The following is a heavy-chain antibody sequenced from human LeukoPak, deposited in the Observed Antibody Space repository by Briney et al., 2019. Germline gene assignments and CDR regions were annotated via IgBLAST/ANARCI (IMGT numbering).Heavy chain of an antibody. J-gene: IGHJ4*02. Sequence: PGGSLRLSCAASGFTFSDYNMSWIRQAPGKGLEWVSYISSSGSSIYYADSVKGRFTISRDNAKNSLFLQMNSLRDEDAAVYYCARIVSTSRLTPPDQKYFDYWGQGTLVTVSS. V-gene: IGHV3-11*04. CDR2: ISSSGSSI. CDR3: ARIVSTSRLTPPDQKYFDY. CDR1: GFTFSDYN. D-gene: IGHD2-2*01.